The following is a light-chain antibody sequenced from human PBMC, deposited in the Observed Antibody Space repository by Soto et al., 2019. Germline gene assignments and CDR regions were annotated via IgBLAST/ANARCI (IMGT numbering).Light chain of an antibody. J-gene: IGKJ1*01. CDR1: QSVSSSY. CDR3: QQYESSSST. Sequence: TNSPVALLFSDNYMPPVSFMSSQSVSSSYLAWYQQKPGQAPKVLIYRASSRATGIPDRFSGSGSGTDFTLTIIILEPEDLAVYYCQQYESSSSTCGHGTK. V-gene: IGKV3-20*01. CDR2: RAS.